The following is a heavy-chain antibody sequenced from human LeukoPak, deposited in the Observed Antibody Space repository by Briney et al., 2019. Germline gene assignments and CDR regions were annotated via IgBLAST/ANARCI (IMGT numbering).Heavy chain of an antibody. J-gene: IGHJ1*01. Sequence: ASVKVSCMASGYTFTGYYMHWVRQAPGQGLTWMGWINPNSGGTNYAQKFQGRVTMTRDTSISTAYMELSRLRSDDTAVYYCARTHDSSAYYSAEYFQHWGQGTLVTVSS. CDR3: ARTHDSSAYYSAEYFQH. CDR2: INPNSGGT. D-gene: IGHD3-22*01. V-gene: IGHV1-2*02. CDR1: GYTFTGYY.